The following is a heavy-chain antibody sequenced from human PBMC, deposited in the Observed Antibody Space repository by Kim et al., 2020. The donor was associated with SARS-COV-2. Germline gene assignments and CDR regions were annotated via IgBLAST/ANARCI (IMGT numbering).Heavy chain of an antibody. Sequence: SETLSLTCTVSGGSVSSSSYFWSWIRQPPGKGLEWIGYIYYSGTTSYNPSLKSRVTISVDTSRNLFSLRLSSVTAADTAMYYCASTLYDFWSGSTYGMDVWGQGTTVTVSS. CDR2: IYYSGTT. V-gene: IGHV4-61*01. D-gene: IGHD3-3*01. J-gene: IGHJ6*02. CDR3: ASTLYDFWSGSTYGMDV. CDR1: GGSVSSSSYF.